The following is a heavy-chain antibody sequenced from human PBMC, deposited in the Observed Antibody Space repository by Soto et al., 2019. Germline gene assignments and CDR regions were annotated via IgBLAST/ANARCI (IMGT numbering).Heavy chain of an antibody. CDR2: IYATGTT. CDR3: VRDGTKTLRDWFDP. J-gene: IGHJ5*02. CDR1: GASISVFY. Sequence: SETLSLTCTVSGASISVFYWSWIRNSAGKGLEWIGRIYATGTTDYNPSLKSRVMMSVDTSKKQFSLKLRSVTAADTAVYYCVRDGTKTLRDWFDPWGQGISVPVSS. V-gene: IGHV4-4*07. D-gene: IGHD1-1*01.